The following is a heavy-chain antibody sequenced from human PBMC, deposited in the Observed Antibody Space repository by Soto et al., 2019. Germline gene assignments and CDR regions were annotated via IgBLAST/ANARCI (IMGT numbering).Heavy chain of an antibody. Sequence: PGGSLRLSCAASGFTFSSYAMHWVRQAPGKGLEWVAVISYGGSNKYYADSVKGRFTISRDNSKNTLYLQMNSLRAEDTAVYYCARDPRYYDFWSGYYLADYYGMDVWGQGTTVTVSS. CDR3: ARDPRYYDFWSGYYLADYYGMDV. CDR2: ISYGGSNK. V-gene: IGHV3-30-3*01. CDR1: GFTFSSYA. D-gene: IGHD3-3*01. J-gene: IGHJ6*02.